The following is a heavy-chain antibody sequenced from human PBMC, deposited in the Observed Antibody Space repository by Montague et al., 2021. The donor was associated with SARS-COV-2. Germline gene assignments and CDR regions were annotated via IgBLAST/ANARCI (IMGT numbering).Heavy chain of an antibody. D-gene: IGHD3-22*01. CDR1: GGSFSDYF. CDR2: INHRGTS. V-gene: IGHV4-34*01. J-gene: IGHJ4*02. Sequence: SETLSLTCAVYGGSFSDYFWTWIRQPPGKGLEWIGEINHRGTSNYNPFLKSRVSISVDTSKNQFSLYLGSVTAADTAVYYCARGRQHFNMIVVVMTGGEYYFDYWGQGTLVTVSS. CDR3: ARGRQHFNMIVVVMTGGEYYFDY.